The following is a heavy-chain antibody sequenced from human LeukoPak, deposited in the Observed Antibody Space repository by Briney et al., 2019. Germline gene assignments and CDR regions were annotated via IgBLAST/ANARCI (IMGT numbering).Heavy chain of an antibody. J-gene: IGHJ4*02. D-gene: IGHD1-26*01. Sequence: ASVKVSCKASGYTFTSYGISWVRQAPGQGLEWMGWISAYNGNTNYAQKLQGRVTMTTDTSTSTAYMELRSLRSDDTAVYYCARDVRVGATITPLGHWGQGTLVTVSS. V-gene: IGHV1-18*01. CDR3: ARDVRVGATITPLGH. CDR2: ISAYNGNT. CDR1: GYTFTSYG.